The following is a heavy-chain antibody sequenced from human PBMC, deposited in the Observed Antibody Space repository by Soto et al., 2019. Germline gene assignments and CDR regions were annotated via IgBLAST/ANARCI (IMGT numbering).Heavy chain of an antibody. CDR1: GGSITSDFHY. D-gene: IGHD2-8*02. CDR3: VRRLLGPSLRFDP. CDR2: FYYSGST. J-gene: IGHJ5*02. Sequence: QLQLQESGPGLVRPSETLSLTCTVSGGSITSDFHYWGWIRQPPGKGLEWIGDFYYSGSTFYNPSLNSRVTMAADTSKNYVSLNLRSVTAADTAVYYCVRRLLGPSLRFDPWGQGTLVIVSS. V-gene: IGHV4-39*02.